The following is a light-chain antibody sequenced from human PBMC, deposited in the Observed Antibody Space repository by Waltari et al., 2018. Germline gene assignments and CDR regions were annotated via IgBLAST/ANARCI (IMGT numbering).Light chain of an antibody. CDR1: KLPDKY. CDR3: QAWDGNTVI. Sequence: SYVLNQPPSVSVSTGQTASSPCSGEKLPDKYASWYQQKAGQPPVLILYQDFERPSSIPDRFSASNSGTTATLTISGTQALDEADYYCQAWDGNTVIFGGGTRLTVL. CDR2: QDF. V-gene: IGLV3-1*01. J-gene: IGLJ2*01.